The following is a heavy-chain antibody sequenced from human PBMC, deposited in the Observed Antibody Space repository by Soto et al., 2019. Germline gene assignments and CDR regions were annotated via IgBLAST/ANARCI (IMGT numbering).Heavy chain of an antibody. CDR2: ISGSGGST. V-gene: IGHV3-23*01. CDR1: GFTLSSDA. CDR3: AKDRNYGGKFPPTTPDY. Sequence: GGSLRLSCAASGFTLSSDAMSWVRQAPGKGLAWVSAISGSGGSTYYADSVKGRFTISRDNSKNTLYLQMNSLRAEDTAVYYCAKDRNYGGKFPPTTPDYWGQGTLVTVSS. D-gene: IGHD4-17*01. J-gene: IGHJ4*02.